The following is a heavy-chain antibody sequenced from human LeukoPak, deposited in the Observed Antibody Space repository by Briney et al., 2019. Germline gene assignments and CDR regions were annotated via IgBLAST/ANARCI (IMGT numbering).Heavy chain of an antibody. Sequence: SVKLSCKASVGTFSRYAIRWVRHAPGQGLEWMGRIIPILGIAHYAQKFQGRVTITADKSTSTAYMGLSSLRSEDTAVYYCARVFGSDSNAFDIWGQGTMVTVSS. V-gene: IGHV1-69*04. CDR1: VGTFSRYA. J-gene: IGHJ3*02. CDR2: IIPILGIA. D-gene: IGHD1-26*01. CDR3: ARVFGSDSNAFDI.